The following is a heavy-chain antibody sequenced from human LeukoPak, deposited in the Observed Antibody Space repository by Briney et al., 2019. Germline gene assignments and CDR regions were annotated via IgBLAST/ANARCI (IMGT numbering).Heavy chain of an antibody. V-gene: IGHV4-39*01. CDR3: ASSGSYPYYFDY. CDR1: GGSISSSSYY. CDR2: IYYSGST. D-gene: IGHD1-26*01. Sequence: SETLSLTCTVSGGSISSSSYYWGWIRQPPGKGLEWIGSIYYSGSTYYNPSLKSRATISVDTSKNQFSLKLSSVTAADTAVYYCASSGSYPYYFDYWGQGTLVTVSS. J-gene: IGHJ4*02.